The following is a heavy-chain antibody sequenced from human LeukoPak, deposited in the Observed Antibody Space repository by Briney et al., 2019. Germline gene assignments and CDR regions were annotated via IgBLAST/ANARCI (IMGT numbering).Heavy chain of an antibody. CDR1: GFTFSSYA. V-gene: IGHV3-30-3*01. D-gene: IGHD3-3*01. J-gene: IGHJ3*02. Sequence: PGGSLRLSCAASGFTFSSYAMHWVRQAPGKGLEWVAVISYDGSNKYYADSVKGRFTISRDNSKNTLYLQMNSLRAEDTAVYYCARDFEVSGAFDIWGQGTMVTVSS. CDR2: ISYDGSNK. CDR3: ARDFEVSGAFDI.